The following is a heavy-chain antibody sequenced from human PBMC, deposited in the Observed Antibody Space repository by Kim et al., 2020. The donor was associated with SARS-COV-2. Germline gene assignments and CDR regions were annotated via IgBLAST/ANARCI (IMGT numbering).Heavy chain of an antibody. CDR3: ASSGIAAAVRGYYYYGMDV. V-gene: IGHV5-51*01. Sequence: GESLKISCKGSGYSFTSYWIGWVRQMPGKGLEWMGIIYPGDSDTRYSPSFQGQVTISADKSISTAYLQWSSLKASDTAMYYCASSGIAAAVRGYYYYGMDVWGQGTTVTVSS. J-gene: IGHJ6*02. CDR1: GYSFTSYW. D-gene: IGHD6-13*01. CDR2: IYPGDSDT.